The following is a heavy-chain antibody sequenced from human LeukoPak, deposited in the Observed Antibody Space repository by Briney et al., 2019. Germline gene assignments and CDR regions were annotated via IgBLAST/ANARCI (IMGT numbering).Heavy chain of an antibody. J-gene: IGHJ6*02. CDR3: ARDRARPYSYGYYYYGMDV. Sequence: FQGRVTITRDTSASTAYMELSSLRSEDTAVYYCARDRARPYSYGYYYYGMDVWGQGTTVTVSS. D-gene: IGHD5-18*01. V-gene: IGHV1-3*01.